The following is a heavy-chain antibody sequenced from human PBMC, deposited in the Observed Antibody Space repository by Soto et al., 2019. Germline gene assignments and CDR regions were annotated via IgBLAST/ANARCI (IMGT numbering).Heavy chain of an antibody. CDR2: IYHSGST. CDR1: CGSISSTSYY. V-gene: IGHV4-61*05. J-gene: IGHJ4*02. D-gene: IGHD3-3*01. CDR3: ARQGYDFWSGYYAIDY. Sequence: ETLSLTCTVSCGSISSTSYYWGWIRQPPGKGLEWIGYIYHSGSTNYNPSLKSRVTISVDTSKNQFSLKLSSVTAADTAVYYCARQGYDFWSGYYAIDYWGQGTLVTVSS.